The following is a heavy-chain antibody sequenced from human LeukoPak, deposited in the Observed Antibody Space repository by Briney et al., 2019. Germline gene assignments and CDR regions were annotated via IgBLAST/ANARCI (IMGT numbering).Heavy chain of an antibody. V-gene: IGHV3-33*07. Sequence: GGSLRLSCAASGFTFSKAWMNWVRQAPGKGLEWVAVIWYDGSNKYYADSIKGRFTISRDNSKNTLYLQMNSLRAEDTAVYYCARQRNDYGDSYFDYWGQGTLVTVSS. CDR2: IWYDGSNK. J-gene: IGHJ4*02. D-gene: IGHD4-17*01. CDR1: GFTFSKAW. CDR3: ARQRNDYGDSYFDY.